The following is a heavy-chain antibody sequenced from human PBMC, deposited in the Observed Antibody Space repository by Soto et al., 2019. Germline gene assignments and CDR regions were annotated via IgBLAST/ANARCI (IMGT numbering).Heavy chain of an antibody. D-gene: IGHD2-15*01. Sequence: PSETLSLTCTVSGGSVSTSSYYWGWIRQPPGRGLEWIGTVYYTGSTYYNPSLNSRVTISVDTSKNQFSLKLSSVTAADTAVYYCARGRVVVVVAATRYWFDPWGQGTLVTVSS. V-gene: IGHV4-39*07. J-gene: IGHJ5*02. CDR2: VYYTGST. CDR1: GGSVSTSSYY. CDR3: ARGRVVVVVAATRYWFDP.